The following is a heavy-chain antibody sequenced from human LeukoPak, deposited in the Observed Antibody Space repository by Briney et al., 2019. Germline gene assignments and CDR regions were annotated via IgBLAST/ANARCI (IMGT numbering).Heavy chain of an antibody. D-gene: IGHD3-22*01. J-gene: IGHJ4*02. CDR2: IIPIFGTA. Sequence: SVKVSCKASGGTFSSYAISWVRQAPGQGLEWMGGIIPIFGTANYAQKFQGRVTITADESTSTAYMELSSLRSEDTAVYYCARSPDYYDSSGYGLDYWGQGTLVTVSS. CDR1: GGTFSSYA. CDR3: ARSPDYYDSSGYGLDY. V-gene: IGHV1-69*13.